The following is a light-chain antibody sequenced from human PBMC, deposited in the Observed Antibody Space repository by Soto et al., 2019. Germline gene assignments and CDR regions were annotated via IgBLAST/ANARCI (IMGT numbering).Light chain of an antibody. CDR3: QQYNNWPPLT. CDR1: QSVSSD. J-gene: IGKJ4*01. Sequence: DIVVTQSPATLSVSPGERATLSCRASQSVSSDLAWYQQKPGQAPRLLIYGASTRATGIPARFSGSGSGTEFTLTISSLQSEDFAVYYCQQYNNWPPLTFGGGTRWIS. CDR2: GAS. V-gene: IGKV3-15*01.